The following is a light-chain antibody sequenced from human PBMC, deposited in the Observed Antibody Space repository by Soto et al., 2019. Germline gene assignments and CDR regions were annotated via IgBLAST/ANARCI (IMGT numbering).Light chain of an antibody. J-gene: IGKJ2*01. Sequence: DIQMTQSPSTLSASVGDGVTITCRASQNISVWLAWYQQRPGKAPKFLLYDASNLETGVSSRVSGSGSGTEITLTIRSLQPDEFAAYDCQQYDSSAYTFGQGTKLEIK. CDR3: QQYDSSAYT. CDR1: QNISVW. V-gene: IGKV1-5*01. CDR2: DAS.